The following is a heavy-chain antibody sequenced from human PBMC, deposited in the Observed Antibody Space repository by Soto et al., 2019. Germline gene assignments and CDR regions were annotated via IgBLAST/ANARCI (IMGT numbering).Heavy chain of an antibody. CDR2: IYYSGSN. J-gene: IGHJ4*02. CDR3: ARRYGGNFDY. V-gene: IGHV4-61*08. Sequence: PSETLSLTCAVSGGSISSGGYSWSWIRQPPGKGLEWIGYIYYSGSNNYNPSLKSRVTISVDTSKNQFSLKLSSVTAADTAVYYCARRYGGNFDYWGQGNLVTVSS. CDR1: GGSISSGGYS. D-gene: IGHD1-26*01.